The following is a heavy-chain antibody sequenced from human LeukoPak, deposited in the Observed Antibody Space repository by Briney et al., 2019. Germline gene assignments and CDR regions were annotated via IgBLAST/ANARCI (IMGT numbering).Heavy chain of an antibody. J-gene: IGHJ4*02. D-gene: IGHD2-15*01. V-gene: IGHV3-74*01. CDR2: INSDGSST. CDR3: ARALYCSASSCYSGPDY. CDR1: GFTVSGNY. Sequence: GGSLRLSCAVSGFTVSGNYMSWVRQAPGKGLVWVSRINSDGSSTTYADSVKGRFTISRDNAKNTLYLQMNSLRAEDTAVYYCARALYCSASSCYSGPDYWGQGTLVTVSS.